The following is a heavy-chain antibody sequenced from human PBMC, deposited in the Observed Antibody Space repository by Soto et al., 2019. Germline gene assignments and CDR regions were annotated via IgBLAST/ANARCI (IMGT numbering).Heavy chain of an antibody. Sequence: EVQLVESGGGLVQPGGSLRLSCAASGFTFSSYWMHWVRQVPGKGLVWVSRINSDGSSTGYADPVMGRFTISRDNAKNTLYLQMNSRRAEDRAVYYCARDQGYCSGGSCYVAGYWGQGTLVTVSS. J-gene: IGHJ4*02. CDR1: GFTFSSYW. V-gene: IGHV3-74*01. CDR2: INSDGSST. D-gene: IGHD2-15*01. CDR3: ARDQGYCSGGSCYVAGY.